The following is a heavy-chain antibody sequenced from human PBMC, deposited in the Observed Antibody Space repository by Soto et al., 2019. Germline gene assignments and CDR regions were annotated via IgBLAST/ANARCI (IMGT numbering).Heavy chain of an antibody. CDR3: TRGGPMRVTGH. Sequence: SETLTLTCTVSGGSISSGDKCWSWIRQRPGKGLEWIGYIYYSGSTYYNPSLKSRATISVDTSNNQFSLKQSSVTAADTAEYYCTRGGPMRVTGHWGQGTLVPVSS. J-gene: IGHJ4*02. D-gene: IGHD2-8*02. CDR1: GGSISSGDKC. V-gene: IGHV4-30-4*01. CDR2: IYYSGST.